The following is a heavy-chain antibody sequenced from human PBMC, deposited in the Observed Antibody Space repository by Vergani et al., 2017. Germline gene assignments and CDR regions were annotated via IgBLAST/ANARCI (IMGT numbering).Heavy chain of an antibody. CDR3: ARVGTSSNRDYFDY. Sequence: QVQLVQSGAGVKKPGASVKVSCKASGYTFTDYFMHWVRQAPGQGLEWMGWINPNSGGTNYAQKFQGRVTMTRDTSISTAYMELSNLRSDDTALYYCARVGTSSNRDYFDYWGQGTLVTVSS. CDR1: GYTFTDYF. CDR2: INPNSGGT. D-gene: IGHD2-2*01. V-gene: IGHV1-2*02. J-gene: IGHJ4*02.